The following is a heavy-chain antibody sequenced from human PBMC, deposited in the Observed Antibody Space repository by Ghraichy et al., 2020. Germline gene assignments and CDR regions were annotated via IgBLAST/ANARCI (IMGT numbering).Heavy chain of an antibody. V-gene: IGHV4-59*01. CDR1: GGSISSYY. Sequence: SETLSLTCTVSGGSISSYYWSWIRQPPGKGLEWIGYTYYSGSTNYNPSLKSRVTISVDTSKNQFSLKLSSVTAADTAVYYCARVKDFGVVMGWFDPWGQGTLVTVSS. J-gene: IGHJ5*02. CDR3: ARVKDFGVVMGWFDP. D-gene: IGHD3-3*01. CDR2: TYYSGST.